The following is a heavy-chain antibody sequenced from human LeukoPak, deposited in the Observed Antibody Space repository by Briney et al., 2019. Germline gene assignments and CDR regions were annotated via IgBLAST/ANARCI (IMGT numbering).Heavy chain of an antibody. V-gene: IGHV1-58*02. CDR2: IVVGSGNT. CDR1: GFTFTSSA. D-gene: IGHD2-15*01. CDR3: AADGVVAHHNWFDP. Sequence: ASVKVSCKASGFTFTSSAMQWVRQARGQRLEWIGWIVVGSGNTNYAQKFQERVTITRDMSTSTAYMELSSLRSEDRAVYYCAADGVVAHHNWFDPWGQGTLVTVSS. J-gene: IGHJ5*02.